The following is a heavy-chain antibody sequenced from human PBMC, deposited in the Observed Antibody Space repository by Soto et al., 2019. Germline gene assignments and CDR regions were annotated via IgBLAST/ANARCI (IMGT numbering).Heavy chain of an antibody. CDR1: GYSISSGYY. J-gene: IGHJ4*02. V-gene: IGHV4-38-2*01. CDR3: ARGSGSYGH. Sequence: PSETLSLTCAVSGYSISSGYYWGWIRQPPGKELEWIGSIYHDGSTYYNPSLKSRVTISVDTSKNQFSLKLSSVTAVDTAVYYCARGSGSYGHWGQGTLVTVSS. CDR2: IYHDGST. D-gene: IGHD1-26*01.